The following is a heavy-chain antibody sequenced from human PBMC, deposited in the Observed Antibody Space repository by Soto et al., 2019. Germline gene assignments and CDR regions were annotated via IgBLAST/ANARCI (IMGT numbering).Heavy chain of an antibody. D-gene: IGHD1-1*01. Sequence: PSETLSLTCTVSGGSISPYYWNWIRQSPGKGLEWIGYIYYNGNTNYNPSLKSRVTISIDTSKNQFSLKLTSVTAADTAVYYCARLATRYYFDYWGQGTLVTVSS. V-gene: IGHV4-59*08. CDR2: IYYNGNT. CDR3: ARLATRYYFDY. J-gene: IGHJ4*02. CDR1: GGSISPYY.